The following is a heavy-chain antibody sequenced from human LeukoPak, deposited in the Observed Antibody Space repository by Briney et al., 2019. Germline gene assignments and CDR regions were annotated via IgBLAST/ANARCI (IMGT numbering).Heavy chain of an antibody. V-gene: IGHV3-33*01. D-gene: IGHD3-10*01. Sequence: GRSLRLSCAASGLTFRNYGMHWVRQAPGKGLEWVAVIYYDGSNKYYADSVKGRFTISRDNPKNTLYLQMNSLRAEDTAVYYCAGDRGLSWFDPWGQGTLVTVSS. CDR1: GLTFRNYG. J-gene: IGHJ5*02. CDR3: AGDRGLSWFDP. CDR2: IYYDGSNK.